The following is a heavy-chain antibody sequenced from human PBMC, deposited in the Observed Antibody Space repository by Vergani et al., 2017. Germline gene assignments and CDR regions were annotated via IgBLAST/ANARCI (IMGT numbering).Heavy chain of an antibody. CDR2: INHSGST. CDR1: GGSFSGYY. J-gene: IGHJ4*02. CDR3: ARGVGKDVVVVAAEPFDY. V-gene: IGHV4-34*01. D-gene: IGHD2-15*01. Sequence: QVQLQQWGAGLLKPSETLSLTCAVYGGSFSGYYWSWIRQPPGKGLEWIGEINHSGSTTYNPSLKSRVTISVDTSKNQFSLKLRSVTAADTAVYYCARGVGKDVVVVAAEPFDYWGQGTLVTVSS.